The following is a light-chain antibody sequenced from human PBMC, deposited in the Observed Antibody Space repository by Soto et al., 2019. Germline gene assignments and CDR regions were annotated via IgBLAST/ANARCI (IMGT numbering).Light chain of an antibody. J-gene: IGLJ2*01. CDR3: QSYDSSLSVYVV. CDR2: GNS. CDR1: SSNIGAGYD. Sequence: QPVLTQPPSVSGAPGQRVTIPCTGSSSNIGAGYDVHWYQQLPGTAPKLLIYGNSNRPSGVPDRFSGSKSGTSASLAITGLQAEDEADYYCQSYDSSLSVYVVFGGGTQLTVL. V-gene: IGLV1-40*01.